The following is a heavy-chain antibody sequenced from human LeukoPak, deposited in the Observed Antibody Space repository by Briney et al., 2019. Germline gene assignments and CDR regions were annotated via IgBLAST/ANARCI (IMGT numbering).Heavy chain of an antibody. CDR1: GGTFSSYA. V-gene: IGHV1-69*01. J-gene: IGHJ5*02. Sequence: SVKVSCKASGGTFSSYAISWLRQAPGQGLEWMGGIIPIFGTANYAQKFQGRVTITADESTSTAYMELSSLRSEDTAVYYCAREEGAIVVVPAAPSWFDPWGQGTLVTVSS. D-gene: IGHD2-2*01. CDR3: AREEGAIVVVPAAPSWFDP. CDR2: IIPIFGTA.